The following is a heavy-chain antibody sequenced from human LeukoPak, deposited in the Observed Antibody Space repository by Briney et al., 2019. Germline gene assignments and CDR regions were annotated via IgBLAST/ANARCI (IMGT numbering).Heavy chain of an antibody. D-gene: IGHD5-12*01. V-gene: IGHV3-30-3*01. CDR1: GFTFSNFA. CDR2: ISYDGSNK. J-gene: IGHJ4*02. Sequence: GRSLRLSCAASGFTFSNFAVHWVRQAPGKGLDWVVSISYDGSNKYYADSVNGRFTISRDNSKNTVYLQMNSLRPEDTALYYCARQLRGYSGYGAGFDYWGQGTLVTVSS. CDR3: ARQLRGYSGYGAGFDY.